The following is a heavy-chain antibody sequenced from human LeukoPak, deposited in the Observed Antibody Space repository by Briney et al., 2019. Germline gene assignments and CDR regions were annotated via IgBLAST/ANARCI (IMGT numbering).Heavy chain of an antibody. CDR2: IHDSGTT. CDR1: GGSISTYY. D-gene: IGHD5-24*01. CDR3: ARGGREGYNSFAY. J-gene: IGHJ4*02. Sequence: SETLSLTCTVSGGSISTYYWSWIRQPPGKGLEWIGYIHDSGTTSYNPSLKSRVTISVDMSENQLSLRLTSVSAADTAIYYCARGGREGYNSFAYWGQGTLGTVSS. V-gene: IGHV4-59*01.